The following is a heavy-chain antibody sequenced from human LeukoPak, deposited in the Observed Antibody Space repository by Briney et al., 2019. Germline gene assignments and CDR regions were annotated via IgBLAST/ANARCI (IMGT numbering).Heavy chain of an antibody. CDR1: GGTFSSYA. V-gene: IGHV1-69*13. CDR3: ARGTWQLDRPDY. CDR2: IIPIFGTA. D-gene: IGHD1-1*01. J-gene: IGHJ4*02. Sequence: ASVKVSCKASGGTFSSYAISWVRQAPGQGLEWMGGIIPIFGTANYAQKFQGRVTITADESTSTAYMELSSLRSEDTAVYYCARGTWQLDRPDYWGQGTLVTVSS.